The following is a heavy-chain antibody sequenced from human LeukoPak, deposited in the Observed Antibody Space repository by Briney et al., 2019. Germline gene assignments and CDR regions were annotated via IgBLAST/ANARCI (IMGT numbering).Heavy chain of an antibody. CDR3: ARGPSIAARYDVFDI. D-gene: IGHD6-6*01. CDR2: ISSSGNTI. V-gene: IGHV3-48*03. Sequence: GGSLRLSCAASGFTFSSYEMNWVRQAPGKGLEWVSYISSSGNTISYADSVKGRFTISRDNAKNSLYLQVISLRAEDTAVYYCARGPSIAARYDVFDIWGQGTMVTVSS. J-gene: IGHJ3*02. CDR1: GFTFSSYE.